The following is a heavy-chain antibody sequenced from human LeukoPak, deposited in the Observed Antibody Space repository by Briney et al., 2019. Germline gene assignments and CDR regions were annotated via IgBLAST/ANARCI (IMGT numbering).Heavy chain of an antibody. Sequence: GSLRLSCAASGFTFSSYAMSCVRQAPGKGLEWVSAISGSGGSTYYADSVKGRFTISRDNSKNTLYLQMNSLRAEDTAVYYCAKDLLASMVRGVIKNYFDYWGQGTLVTVSS. V-gene: IGHV3-23*01. D-gene: IGHD3-10*01. CDR1: GFTFSSYA. CDR3: AKDLLASMVRGVIKNYFDY. CDR2: ISGSGGST. J-gene: IGHJ4*02.